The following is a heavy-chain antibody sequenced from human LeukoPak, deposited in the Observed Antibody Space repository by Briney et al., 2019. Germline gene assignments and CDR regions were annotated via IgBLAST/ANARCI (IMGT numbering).Heavy chain of an antibody. CDR2: IIPIFGTA. CDR3: ARDLGSSTSCCLPDNYYYMDV. V-gene: IGHV1-69*13. J-gene: IGHJ6*03. Sequence: SVKVSCTASGGTFSSYAISWVRQAPGQGLEWMGGIIPIFGTANYAQKFQGRDTITADESTSTAYMELSSLRSEDTAVYYCARDLGSSTSCCLPDNYYYMDVWGKGTTVTVSS. D-gene: IGHD2-2*01. CDR1: GGTFSSYA.